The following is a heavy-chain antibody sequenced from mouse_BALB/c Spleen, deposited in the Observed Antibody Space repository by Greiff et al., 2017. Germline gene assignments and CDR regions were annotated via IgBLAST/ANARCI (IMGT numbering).Heavy chain of an antibody. V-gene: IGHV5-15*02. Sequence: EVQRVESGGGLVQPGGSRKLSCAASGFTFTDYGMAWVRQTPGKGPEWVAFISNLAYSTYYADTVTGRFTISRENAKNTLYLEMSSLRSEDTAMYYCARGYGNYAMDYWGQGTSVTVSS. J-gene: IGHJ4*01. CDR3: ARGYGNYAMDY. CDR1: GFTFTDYG. CDR2: ISNLAYST. D-gene: IGHD2-1*01.